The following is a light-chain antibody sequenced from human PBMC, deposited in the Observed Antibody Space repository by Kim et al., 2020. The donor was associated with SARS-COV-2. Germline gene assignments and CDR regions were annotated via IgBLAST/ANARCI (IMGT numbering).Light chain of an antibody. CDR2: WAS. Sequence: DIVMTQSPDSLAMSLGERATISCKSSQSLLYTSNNKNYLAWYQQKPGQSPKLLIFWASSRPSGVPDRFSGSGSGTDFTLTISSLQAEDVAIYYCQQYYNTLYTFGQGTKLEI. J-gene: IGKJ2*01. CDR1: QSLLYTSNNKNY. V-gene: IGKV4-1*01. CDR3: QQYYNTLYT.